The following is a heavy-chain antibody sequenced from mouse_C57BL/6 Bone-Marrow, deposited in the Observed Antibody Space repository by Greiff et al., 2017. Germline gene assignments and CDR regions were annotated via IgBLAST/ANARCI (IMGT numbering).Heavy chain of an antibody. V-gene: IGHV1-39*01. CDR2: INPTYGTT. J-gene: IGHJ4*01. D-gene: IGHD2-4*01. Sequence: VQLQQSGPALVKPGASVQISCKASGYSFTDYNMNWVKQSNGKSLEWIGVINPTYGTTSYNQQFKGKATLTVDQSSSTAYRQLNSLTSEDSAVYYGARGYDYDYAMDDWGQGTSVTVSS. CDR1: GYSFTDYN. CDR3: ARGYDYDYAMDD.